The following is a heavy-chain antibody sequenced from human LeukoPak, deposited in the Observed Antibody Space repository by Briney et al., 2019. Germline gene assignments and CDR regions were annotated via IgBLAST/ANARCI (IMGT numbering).Heavy chain of an antibody. V-gene: IGHV3-7*03. Sequence: GGSLRLSCAASGFTFSSYWMSWVRQPPGKGLEWVANIKQDGSENYYVDSVKGRFTISRANPKNSLYLQIHSLTADTPVSYYCARDRGGYYYDSSGYYWGQGALVTVSS. D-gene: IGHD3-22*01. CDR3: ARDRGGYYYDSSGYY. J-gene: IGHJ4*02. CDR2: IKQDGSEN. CDR1: GFTFSSYW.